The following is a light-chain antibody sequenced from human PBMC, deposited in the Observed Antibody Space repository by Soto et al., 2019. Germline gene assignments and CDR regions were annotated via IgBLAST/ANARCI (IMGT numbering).Light chain of an antibody. Sequence: QSVLTQPASVSGSPGQSITISCTGTISDVGSHNLVSWYQQHPDKAPKLIIYEVHERPSGVSSRFSGSKSGNTASLTVSGLQPDDEADYHCCSFAGSNPFPYVFGTGTKVTVL. CDR1: ISDVGSHNL. J-gene: IGLJ1*01. V-gene: IGLV2-23*02. CDR2: EVH. CDR3: CSFAGSNPFPYV.